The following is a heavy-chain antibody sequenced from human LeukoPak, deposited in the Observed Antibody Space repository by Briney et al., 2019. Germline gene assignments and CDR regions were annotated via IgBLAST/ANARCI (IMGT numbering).Heavy chain of an antibody. V-gene: IGHV4-4*07. CDR2: IYTSGST. Sequence: SETLSLTCTVSGGSISSSYWSWIRPRAGKGLEWIGRIYTSGSTNYNPSLKSRATMSVDTSKNQLSLKLSAVTAADTAVYYCARVWAGTLDYWGQGTLVTVSS. CDR1: GGSISSSY. CDR3: ARVWAGTLDY. J-gene: IGHJ4*02. D-gene: IGHD6-19*01.